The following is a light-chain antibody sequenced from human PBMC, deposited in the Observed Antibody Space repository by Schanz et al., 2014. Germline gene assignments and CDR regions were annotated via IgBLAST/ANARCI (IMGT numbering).Light chain of an antibody. CDR3: AAWDDSLNGYV. J-gene: IGLJ1*01. Sequence: QSVLTQPPSVSGTPGQRVTISCSGSSSNVGSNYVYWYQQVPGTAPKLLIYRNDERPPGVPDRFSGSKSGTSASLAISDLPSEDEADYYCAAWDDSLNGYVFGTGTKLTVL. CDR2: RND. V-gene: IGLV1-47*01. CDR1: SSNVGSNY.